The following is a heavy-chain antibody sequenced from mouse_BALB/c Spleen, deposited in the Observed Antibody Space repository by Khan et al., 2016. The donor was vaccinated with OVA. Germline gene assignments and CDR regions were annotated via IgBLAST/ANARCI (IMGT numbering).Heavy chain of an antibody. CDR1: GYSITSDYA. Sequence: EVQLQESGPGLVKPSQSLSLTCTVTGYSITSDYAWNWIRQFPGNKLEWMGYISSSGRTSYNPSLKSRISITRETSKNQFFLQLNSVTTEDTATYYCARSVTITTVVATDFDYWGQGTTRTVSS. D-gene: IGHD1-1*01. V-gene: IGHV3-2*02. CDR3: ARSVTITTVVATDFDY. J-gene: IGHJ2*01. CDR2: ISSSGRT.